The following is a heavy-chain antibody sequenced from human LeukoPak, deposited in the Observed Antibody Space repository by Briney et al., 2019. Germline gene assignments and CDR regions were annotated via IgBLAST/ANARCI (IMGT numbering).Heavy chain of an antibody. D-gene: IGHD6-19*01. CDR3: AKGSSSGWPYYFDY. J-gene: IGHJ4*02. CDR1: GFIFSSYA. Sequence: GGSLRLSCAASGFIFSSYAMSWVRQAPGKGLEWVSAISANGGSTYYADSVKGRLTISRENSKNTLYLQMNSLRADDAAVYYCAKGSSSGWPYYFDYWGQGTLVTVSS. CDR2: ISANGGST. V-gene: IGHV3-23*01.